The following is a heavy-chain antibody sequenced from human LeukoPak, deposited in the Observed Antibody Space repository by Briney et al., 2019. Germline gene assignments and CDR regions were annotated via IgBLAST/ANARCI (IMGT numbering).Heavy chain of an antibody. D-gene: IGHD3-3*01. Sequence: GGSLRLSCAASGFTFSSYGMHWVRQAPGKGLEWVAVIWYDGSNKYYADSVKGRFTISRDNAKNSLYLQMNSLRAEDTAVYYCARNLIKDYDFWSGYYDFDYWGQGTLVTVSS. CDR1: GFTFSSYG. CDR3: ARNLIKDYDFWSGYYDFDY. V-gene: IGHV3-33*01. CDR2: IWYDGSNK. J-gene: IGHJ4*02.